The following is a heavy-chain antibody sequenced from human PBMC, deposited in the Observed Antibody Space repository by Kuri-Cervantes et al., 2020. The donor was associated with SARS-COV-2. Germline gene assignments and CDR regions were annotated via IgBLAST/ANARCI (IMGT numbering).Heavy chain of an antibody. CDR1: GGTFSSYA. Sequence: GGSLRLSCKASGGTFSSYAISWVRQAPGQGLEWMGGIIPIFGTANYAQKFQGRVTITTDESTSTAYMELGSLRSEDTAVYYCAKDLSGGFAFDYWGQGTLVTVSS. CDR3: AKDLSGGFAFDY. D-gene: IGHD1-26*01. V-gene: IGHV1-69*05. J-gene: IGHJ4*02. CDR2: IIPIFGTA.